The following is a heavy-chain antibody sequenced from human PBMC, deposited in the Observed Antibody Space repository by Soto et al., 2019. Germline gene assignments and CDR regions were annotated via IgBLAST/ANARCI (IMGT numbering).Heavy chain of an antibody. Sequence: SETLSLTCSVSGASISSTSHYWNWISQHPGKGLEWIGYIYYSGSTSYSPSLRSRVTISVDTSKNQFSLRLTSVTAADTAVYYCARVGAAGYYYDSSAYSWGQGTLVTVSS. J-gene: IGHJ4*02. CDR3: ARVGAAGYYYDSSAYS. CDR1: GASISSTSHY. CDR2: IYYSGST. V-gene: IGHV4-31*03. D-gene: IGHD3-22*01.